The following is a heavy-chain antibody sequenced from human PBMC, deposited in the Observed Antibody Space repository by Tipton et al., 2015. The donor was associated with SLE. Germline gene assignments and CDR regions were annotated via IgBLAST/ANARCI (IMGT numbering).Heavy chain of an antibody. CDR1: GFSFSSYG. J-gene: IGHJ3*02. Sequence: SLRLSCAASGFSFSSYGLHWVRQAPGKGLEWVAVISYDGSYKDYGDSVKGRFTVARDNAKNTLYLQMNTLRPEDTALYYCATRWKNLDRSGYDAFDIWGQGTMVIVSS. D-gene: IGHD3-22*01. CDR2: ISYDGSYK. V-gene: IGHV3-30*03. CDR3: ATRWKNLDRSGYDAFDI.